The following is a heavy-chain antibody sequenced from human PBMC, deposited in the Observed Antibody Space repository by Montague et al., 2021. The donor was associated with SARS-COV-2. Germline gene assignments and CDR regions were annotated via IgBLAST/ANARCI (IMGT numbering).Heavy chain of an antibody. V-gene: IGHV4-39*01. Sequence: SDTLSLTRTVSGGSISSSSHYWGWIRQPPGKGLEWIGSIYYSGSTYYNPSLKSRVTISVDTSKNQFSLKLSSVTAADTAVYYCARHGKTRIAMIVVVIGYFDYWGQGTLVTVSS. D-gene: IGHD3-22*01. CDR3: ARHGKTRIAMIVVVIGYFDY. J-gene: IGHJ4*02. CDR1: GGSISSSSHY. CDR2: IYYSGST.